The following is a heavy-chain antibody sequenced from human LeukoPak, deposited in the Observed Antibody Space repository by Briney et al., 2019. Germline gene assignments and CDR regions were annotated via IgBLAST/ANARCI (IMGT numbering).Heavy chain of an antibody. Sequence: GGSLRLSCAASAFTFSSYNMNWVRQAPGKGLEWVSSISGSSSHTYYADSVKGRFAISRDNAKNSVYLQMNSLRAEDTAVYYCARDDRNGYPDYWGQGTLVTASS. CDR1: AFTFSSYN. D-gene: IGHD5-24*01. V-gene: IGHV3-21*01. J-gene: IGHJ4*02. CDR3: ARDDRNGYPDY. CDR2: ISGSSSHT.